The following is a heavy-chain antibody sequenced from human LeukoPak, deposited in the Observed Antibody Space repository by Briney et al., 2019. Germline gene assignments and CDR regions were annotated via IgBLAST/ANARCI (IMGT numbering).Heavy chain of an antibody. Sequence: SETLSLTCSVSGGSISSSSYYWGWIRQPPGKGLEWIGNIYYSGNTYYNPSLESRVTISVDTSKNQFSLKLSSVTAADTAVYYCATSGWYLLPGVYWGQGTLVTVSS. CDR3: ATSGWYLLPGVY. V-gene: IGHV4-39*01. CDR2: IYYSGNT. D-gene: IGHD6-19*01. CDR1: GGSISSSSYY. J-gene: IGHJ4*02.